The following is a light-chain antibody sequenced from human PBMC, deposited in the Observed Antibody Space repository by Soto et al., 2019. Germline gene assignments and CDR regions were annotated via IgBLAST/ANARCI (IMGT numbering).Light chain of an antibody. V-gene: IGKV2-28*01. CDR2: LTS. CDR3: LQALQTPPT. J-gene: IGKJ5*01. CDR1: QSLLYRNGNNY. Sequence: DIVMTQSPLSLPVTPGEPASISCRSSQSLLYRNGNNYLNWYLQKPGQSPQLLIYLTSYRASGAPDRFSGSGSGTDFTLKISRVEAEDVGVYYCLQALQTPPTFGQGTRLEIK.